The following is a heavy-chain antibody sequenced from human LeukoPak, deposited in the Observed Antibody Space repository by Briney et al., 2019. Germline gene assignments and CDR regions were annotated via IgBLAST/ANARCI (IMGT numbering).Heavy chain of an antibody. CDR2: TYYRSKWYN. J-gene: IGHJ2*01. D-gene: IGHD6-13*01. CDR1: GDSVSSNSAT. Sequence: SQTLSLTCAISGDSVSSNSATWTWIRQSPSRGLEWLGRTYYRSKWYNDYGVSVKSRITINPDTSKNQFSLQLDSVSPEDTAVYYCARGSKGSSPYWYFDLWGRGTLVTVSS. V-gene: IGHV6-1*01. CDR3: ARGSKGSSPYWYFDL.